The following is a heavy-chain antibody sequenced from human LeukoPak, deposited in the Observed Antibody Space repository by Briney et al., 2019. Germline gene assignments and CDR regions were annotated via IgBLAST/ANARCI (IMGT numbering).Heavy chain of an antibody. CDR3: ARFGRYYDSSGYPSGFDP. CDR1: GGSIGSSVYY. J-gene: IGHJ5*02. V-gene: IGHV4-39*07. Sequence: SETLSLTCTVSGGSIGSSVYYWGWIRQPPGKGLEWIGSFYYSGSTYYNPSLKSRVTISVDTSKNQFSLKLSSVTAADTAVYYCARFGRYYDSSGYPSGFDPWGQGTLVTVPS. CDR2: FYYSGST. D-gene: IGHD3-22*01.